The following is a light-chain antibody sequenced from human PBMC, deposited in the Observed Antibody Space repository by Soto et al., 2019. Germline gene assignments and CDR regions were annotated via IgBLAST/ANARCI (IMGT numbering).Light chain of an antibody. J-gene: IGKJ3*01. CDR2: DAS. CDR1: QSISSS. CDR3: QQYNSYPL. V-gene: IGKV1-5*01. Sequence: DIQMTQSPSTLSASVGDRVTITCRASQSISSSLAWYQQKPGKAPKLLIYDASGLQSGVPSRFSGSGSGTDFTLTISSLQPDDFATYYCQQYNSYPLFGPGTMVDIK.